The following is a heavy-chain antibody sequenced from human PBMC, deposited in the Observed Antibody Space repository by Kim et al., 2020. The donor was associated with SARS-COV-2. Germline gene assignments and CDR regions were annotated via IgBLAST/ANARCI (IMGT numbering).Heavy chain of an antibody. CDR2: IYYSGRT. CDR1: GDSIRSYY. CDR3: ARDRSGSYYKTIDAFDI. D-gene: IGHD1-26*01. J-gene: IGHJ3*02. V-gene: IGHV4-59*01. Sequence: SETLSLTCTVSGDSIRSYYWSWIRQPPGKGLECIGYIYYSGRTTYNPSLVSRVTISVDTSKNQFSLKLNSVTAADTSVYYCARDRSGSYYKTIDAFDIWGHGTMVTVSS.